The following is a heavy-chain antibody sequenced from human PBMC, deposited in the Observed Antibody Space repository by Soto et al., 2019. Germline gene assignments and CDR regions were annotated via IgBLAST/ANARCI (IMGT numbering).Heavy chain of an antibody. Sequence: SETLSLTCAVYGGSFSGYYWSWIRQPPGKGLEWIAYIYHSGSTYYNPSLRSRVTISVDRSENQFSLKLTSVTAADTAVYYCVRESTTSGPNWFDTWGPGILVTVSS. CDR3: VRESTTSGPNWFDT. V-gene: IGHV4-34*01. CDR2: IYHSGST. D-gene: IGHD1-1*01. CDR1: GGSFSGYY. J-gene: IGHJ5*02.